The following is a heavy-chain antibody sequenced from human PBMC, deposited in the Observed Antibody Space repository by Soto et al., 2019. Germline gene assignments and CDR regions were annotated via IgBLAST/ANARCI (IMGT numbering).Heavy chain of an antibody. Sequence: PGGSLRLSCAASGFTFSNDWMSWVRQAPGKGLEWVGRIKSKTDGGTTDYAAPVKRRFSISRDDSTNTLYLKMSSLKTAATAVYYCTTRGITMLLAGHDALDIWGPGTMVT. D-gene: IGHD3-22*01. CDR2: IKSKTDGGTT. CDR1: GFTFSNDW. CDR3: TTRGITMLLAGHDALDI. J-gene: IGHJ3*02. V-gene: IGHV3-15*01.